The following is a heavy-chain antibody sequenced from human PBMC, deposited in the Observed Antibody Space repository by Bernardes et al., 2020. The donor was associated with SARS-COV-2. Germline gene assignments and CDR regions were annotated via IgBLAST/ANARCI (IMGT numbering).Heavy chain of an antibody. V-gene: IGHV3-53*01. Sequence: EWSLRLSCAASELLVESNYMSWVRETPGQGLEWVAVIYVNSNTQYADSVKDRFTISRDNSKNTLYLQMSSLRAEDTAVYYCTRGGPRSVMDYWGQGTLVTVSS. CDR2: IYVNSNT. CDR3: TRGGPRSVMDY. J-gene: IGHJ4*02. D-gene: IGHD3-16*01. CDR1: ELLVESNY.